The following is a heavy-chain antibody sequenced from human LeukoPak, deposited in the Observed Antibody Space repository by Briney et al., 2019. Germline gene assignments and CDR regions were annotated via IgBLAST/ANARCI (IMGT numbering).Heavy chain of an antibody. V-gene: IGHV3-33*08. J-gene: IGHJ4*02. Sequence: GGSLRLSCAASGFTFSDYDMNWVRQAPGKGLEWVAVIWYDGSNKYYADSVKGRFTISRDNSKNTLYLQMNSLRAEDTAVYYCARDHSSGWYSDYFDYWGQGTLVTVSS. D-gene: IGHD6-19*01. CDR3: ARDHSSGWYSDYFDY. CDR2: IWYDGSNK. CDR1: GFTFSDYD.